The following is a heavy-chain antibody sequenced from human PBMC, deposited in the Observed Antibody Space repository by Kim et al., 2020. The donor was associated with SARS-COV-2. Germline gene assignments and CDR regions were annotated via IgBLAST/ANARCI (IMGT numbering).Heavy chain of an antibody. D-gene: IGHD3-16*01. Sequence: GGSLRLSCADSGFTFRTYAMHWVRQAPGKGLEWVAVISYDGRNEYYADSVKGRLTISRDNSKNTLYLQMNSLRAEDTAMYHCARDRFGSVVRGVDYWGQGTLVTVSS. J-gene: IGHJ4*02. CDR2: ISYDGRNE. V-gene: IGHV3-30*04. CDR1: GFTFRTYA. CDR3: ARDRFGSVVRGVDY.